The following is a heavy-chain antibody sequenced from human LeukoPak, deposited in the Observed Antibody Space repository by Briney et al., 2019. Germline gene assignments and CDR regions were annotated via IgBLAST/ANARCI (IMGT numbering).Heavy chain of an antibody. Sequence: PGGSLRLSCTASGFTFSSYAMSWVRQAPGKGLEWVSGISGSGGRTNYADSVKGRFTISRDNSKNTLYLQMNSLRAEDTAVYYCAKARNGDPPYYFDYWGQGTLVTVSS. D-gene: IGHD4-17*01. CDR1: GFTFSSYA. CDR2: ISGSGGRT. CDR3: AKARNGDPPYYFDY. V-gene: IGHV3-23*01. J-gene: IGHJ4*02.